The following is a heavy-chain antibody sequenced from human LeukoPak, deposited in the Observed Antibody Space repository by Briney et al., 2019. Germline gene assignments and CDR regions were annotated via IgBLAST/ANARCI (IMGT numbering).Heavy chain of an antibody. CDR3: ARDKSSGWPYNWFDP. J-gene: IGHJ5*02. Sequence: ASVKVSCKASGGTFSSYAISWVRQAPGQGLEWMGVINPSGGSTNYAQKFQGRVTMTRDTSTSTVYMEMSSLRSEDTAVYYCARDKSSGWPYNWFDPWGQGTLVTVSS. V-gene: IGHV1-46*01. CDR1: GGTFSSYA. CDR2: INPSGGST. D-gene: IGHD6-19*01.